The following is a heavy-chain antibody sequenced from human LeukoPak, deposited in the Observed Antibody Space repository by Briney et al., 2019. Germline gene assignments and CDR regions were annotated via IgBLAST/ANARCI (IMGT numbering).Heavy chain of an antibody. Sequence: SETLSLTCAVYGGSFSGSSWIWIRQPPGKGLEWIGEITHSGSTNYNPSLKSRVTISVDTSKNQFSLKLSSVTAADTAVYYCARSSVSSSWGFYYYYMDVWGKGTTVTVSS. D-gene: IGHD6-13*01. CDR2: ITHSGST. V-gene: IGHV4-34*01. J-gene: IGHJ6*03. CDR3: ARSSVSSSWGFYYYYMDV. CDR1: GGSFSGSS.